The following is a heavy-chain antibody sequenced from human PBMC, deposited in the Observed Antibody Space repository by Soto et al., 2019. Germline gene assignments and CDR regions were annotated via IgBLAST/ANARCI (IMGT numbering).Heavy chain of an antibody. CDR1: GASISSSDW. J-gene: IGHJ4*02. CDR3: ARDFKAPNDAWAFDY. CDR2: INHSGTT. D-gene: IGHD3-16*01. V-gene: IGHV4-4*02. Sequence: SETLSLTCAVSGASISSSDWWDWVRQPPGKGLEWIGEINHSGTTLYNPSLKGRVIISVDESKNHFSLKLTSVTAADTAVYFCARDFKAPNDAWAFDYWGQGTLVTVS.